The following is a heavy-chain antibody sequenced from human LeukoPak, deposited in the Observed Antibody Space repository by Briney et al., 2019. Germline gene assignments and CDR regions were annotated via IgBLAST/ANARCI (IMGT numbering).Heavy chain of an antibody. CDR3: ARDQTITLVRGAIRRFDI. CDR1: GYTFTSYS. D-gene: IGHD3-10*01. CDR2: ISPYNGNT. V-gene: IGHV1-18*01. J-gene: IGHJ3*02. Sequence: ASMKVSCKASGYTFTSYSISWVRQAPGQGLEWMGWISPYNGNTNYAQKFQDRVTVTTDTSTNTVYMELRSLRSDDTALYYCARDQTITLVRGAIRRFDIWGQGTMVIVSS.